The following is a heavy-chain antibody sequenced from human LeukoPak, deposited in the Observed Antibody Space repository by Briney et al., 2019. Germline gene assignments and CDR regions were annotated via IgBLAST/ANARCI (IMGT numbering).Heavy chain of an antibody. J-gene: IGHJ2*01. Sequence: ASVQVSCKASGGTFSSYAISWVRQAPGQGLEWMGGIIPIFGTANYAQKFQGRVTITADESTSTAYMELSSLRSEDTAVYYCATDQNGDYAPHWYFDLWGRGTLVTVSS. CDR3: ATDQNGDYAPHWYFDL. CDR2: IIPIFGTA. CDR1: GGTFSSYA. V-gene: IGHV1-69*13. D-gene: IGHD4-17*01.